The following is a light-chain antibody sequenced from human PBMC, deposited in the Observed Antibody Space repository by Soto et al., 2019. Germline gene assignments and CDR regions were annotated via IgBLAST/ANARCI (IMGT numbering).Light chain of an antibody. CDR2: GAS. Sequence: IVLTQSPCTLSLSPGERATLSCRASQTVGSSFLAWFQHKPGQAPRLLIYGASTRATGIPGRFSGSGSGTDFTLTISRLEPEDFAVYYCHQYGSSQTFGQGTKVDIK. V-gene: IGKV3-20*01. CDR1: QTVGSSF. J-gene: IGKJ1*01. CDR3: HQYGSSQT.